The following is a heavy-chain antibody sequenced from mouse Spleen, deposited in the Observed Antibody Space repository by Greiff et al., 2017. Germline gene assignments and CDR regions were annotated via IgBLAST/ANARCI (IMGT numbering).Heavy chain of an antibody. CDR2: IDPETGGT. J-gene: IGHJ1*01. CDR1: GYTFTDYE. Sequence: QVQLQQSGAELVRPGASVTLSCKASGYTFTDYEMHWVKQTPVHGLEWIGAIDPETGGTAYNEKFKSKATLTVDKSSSTAYMQLSSLTSEDSAVYYCARSMIYYYDGSPWYFDVWGAGTTVTVSS. D-gene: IGHD1-1*01. CDR3: ARSMIYYYDGSPWYFDV. V-gene: IGHV1-15*01.